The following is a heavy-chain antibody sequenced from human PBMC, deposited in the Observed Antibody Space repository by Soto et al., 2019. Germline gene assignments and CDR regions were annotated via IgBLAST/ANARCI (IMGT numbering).Heavy chain of an antibody. J-gene: IGHJ3*01. CDR1: RYTFTSHG. Sequence: QVQLVQSGGDVKTPGDSVKVSCTSSRYTFTSHGIAWVRQAPGQGLEWMGWISTFNGKTDYAPKFQGRVTMTADTLTSTVHMELRSLRSDDTAVYYCARLLTEGATFREDAFDLWGQGTKVIVS. V-gene: IGHV1-18*01. CDR3: ARLLTEGATFREDAFDL. CDR2: ISTFNGKT. D-gene: IGHD1-26*01.